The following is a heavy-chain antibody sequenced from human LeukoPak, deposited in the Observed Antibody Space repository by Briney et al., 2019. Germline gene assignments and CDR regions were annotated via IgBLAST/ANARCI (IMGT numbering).Heavy chain of an antibody. CDR1: GFTFTSSA. D-gene: IGHD6-13*01. J-gene: IGHJ4*02. V-gene: IGHV1-58*01. CDR3: AAVAAAGHRLDY. Sequence: TSVKVSCKASGFTFTSSAVQWVRQARGQRLEWIGWIVVGSGNTNYAQKFQERVTITRDMSTSTAYMELSSLRSEDTAVYNCAAVAAAGHRLDYWGQGTLVTVSS. CDR2: IVVGSGNT.